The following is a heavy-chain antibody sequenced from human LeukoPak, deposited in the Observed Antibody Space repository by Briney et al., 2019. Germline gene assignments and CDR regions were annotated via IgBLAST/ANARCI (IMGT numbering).Heavy chain of an antibody. CDR1: GFTFSTYW. CDR3: ARDRALYDSRRGYYYTEDDY. D-gene: IGHD3-22*01. Sequence: GGSLRLSCAASGFTFSTYWMSWVRQAPGKGLEWVANINQDGSEKYYVDSVKGRFTISRDNAKSSVYLRMNSLRADDTSVYYCARDRALYDSRRGYYYTEDDYWGQGTLVTVSS. CDR2: INQDGSEK. V-gene: IGHV3-7*01. J-gene: IGHJ4*02.